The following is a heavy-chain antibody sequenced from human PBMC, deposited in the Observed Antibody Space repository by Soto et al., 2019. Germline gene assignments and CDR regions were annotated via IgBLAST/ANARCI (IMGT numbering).Heavy chain of an antibody. CDR1: GYTFTNFG. J-gene: IGHJ4*02. CDR3: ARGGVLGLDY. Sequence: VASVKVSCKASGYTFTNFGISWVRQAPGQGLEWMGWMNPNSGNTGYAQKFQGRVTMTRNTSISTAYMELSSLRSEDTAVYYCARGGVLGLDYWGQGTLVTVSS. V-gene: IGHV1-8*01. D-gene: IGHD2-15*01. CDR2: MNPNSGNT.